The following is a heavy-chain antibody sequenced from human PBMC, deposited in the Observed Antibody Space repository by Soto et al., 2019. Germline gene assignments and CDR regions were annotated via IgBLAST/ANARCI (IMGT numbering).Heavy chain of an antibody. CDR1: GFTFSSYG. J-gene: IGHJ3*02. V-gene: IGHV3-30*18. CDR2: ISYDGSNK. CDR3: AKDGFSAGGSGAFDI. D-gene: IGHD6-25*01. Sequence: GGSLRLSCAASGFTFSSYGMHWVRQAPGKGLEWVAVISYDGSNKYYADSVKGRFTISRDNSKNTLYLQMNSLRAEDTAVYYCAKDGFSAGGSGAFDIWGQGTMVTVSS.